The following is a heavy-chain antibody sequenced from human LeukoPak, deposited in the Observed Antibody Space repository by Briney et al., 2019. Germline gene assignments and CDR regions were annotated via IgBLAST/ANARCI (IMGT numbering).Heavy chain of an antibody. CDR2: INHSGST. CDR1: GGSFSGYY. CDR3: ASGNYCGSGSYFLL. V-gene: IGHV4-34*01. Sequence: SETLSLTCAVYGGSFSGYYWSWIRQPPGKGLEWIGEINHSGSTNYNPSLKSRVTISVDTSKNQFSLKLSSVTAADTAVYYCASGNYCGSGSYFLLWGQGTLVTVSS. J-gene: IGHJ4*02. D-gene: IGHD3-10*01.